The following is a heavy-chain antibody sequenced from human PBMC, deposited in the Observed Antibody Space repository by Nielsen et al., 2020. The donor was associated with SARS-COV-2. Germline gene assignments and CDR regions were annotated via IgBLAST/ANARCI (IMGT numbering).Heavy chain of an antibody. Sequence: WIRQPPGKGLEWIGEINYSGSTNYNPSLKSRVTISVDTSKNQFSLKLSSVTAADTAVYYCADSSSRYLEFAYWGQGTLVTVSS. CDR3: ADSSSRYLEFAY. J-gene: IGHJ4*02. V-gene: IGHV4-34*01. CDR2: INYSGST. D-gene: IGHD6-13*01.